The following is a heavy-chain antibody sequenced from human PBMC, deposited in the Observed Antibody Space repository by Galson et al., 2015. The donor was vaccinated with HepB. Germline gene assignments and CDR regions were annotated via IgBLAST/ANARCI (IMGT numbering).Heavy chain of an antibody. J-gene: IGHJ4*02. D-gene: IGHD4-17*01. CDR3: ARHIDGDYGDY. Sequence: QSGAEVKKPGESLKISCQVSGYSFTSYWIGRVRRMHGKGLEWMGIIYPGDSDTRYSPSFQGQVTISADKSISTAFLQWSSPKASDTALYYCARHIDGDYGDYWGQGTLVTVSS. CDR2: IYPGDSDT. V-gene: IGHV5-51*01. CDR1: GYSFTSYW.